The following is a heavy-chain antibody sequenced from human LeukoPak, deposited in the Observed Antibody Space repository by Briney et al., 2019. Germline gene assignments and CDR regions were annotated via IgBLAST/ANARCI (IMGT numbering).Heavy chain of an antibody. V-gene: IGHV1-46*01. CDR2: INPSGGST. J-gene: IGHJ5*02. Sequence: EASVKVSCKASGYTFTSYYMHWVRQAPGQGLEWMGIINPSGGSTSYAQKFQGRVTMTRDTSTSTVYMELSSLRSEDTAVYYCARDGIAVAGKRSLENNWFDPWGQGTLVTVSS. CDR1: GYTFTSYY. D-gene: IGHD6-19*01. CDR3: ARDGIAVAGKRSLENNWFDP.